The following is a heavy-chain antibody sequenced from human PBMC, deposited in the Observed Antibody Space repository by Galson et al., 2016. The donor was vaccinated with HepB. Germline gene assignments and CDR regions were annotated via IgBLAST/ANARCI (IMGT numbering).Heavy chain of an antibody. J-gene: IGHJ3*01. V-gene: IGHV4-31*03. D-gene: IGHD3/OR15-3a*01. CDR1: GGSISSGGYY. Sequence: TLSLTCTVSGGSISSGGYYWSWVRQHPGKGLEWIGHIYESGTTYYNPSLKSRVIISGDTSKNQFSLKLSSVSAADTAIYYCARVPLDAFDLWGQGTLVTVSS. CDR2: IYESGTT. CDR3: ARVPLDAFDL.